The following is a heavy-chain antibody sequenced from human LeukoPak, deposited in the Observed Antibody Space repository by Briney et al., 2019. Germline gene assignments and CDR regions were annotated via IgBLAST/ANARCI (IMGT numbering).Heavy chain of an antibody. J-gene: IGHJ4*02. Sequence: GGSLRLSCAASGFTFSSYAMSWVRQAPGKGLEWVSAISGSGGSTYYADSVKGRFTISRDNSKNTLYLQMNSLRAEDTAVYYCAKVVPEVVGSGWASDYWGQGTLVTVSS. CDR3: AKVVPEVVGSGWASDY. D-gene: IGHD6-25*01. CDR2: ISGSGGST. V-gene: IGHV3-23*01. CDR1: GFTFSSYA.